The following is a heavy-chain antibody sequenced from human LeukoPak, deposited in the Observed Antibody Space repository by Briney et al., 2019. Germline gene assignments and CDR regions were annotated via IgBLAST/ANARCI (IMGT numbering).Heavy chain of an antibody. D-gene: IGHD6-13*01. CDR3: ARVRMVGIAAAGTFDY. CDR2: ISYDGSNK. J-gene: IGHJ4*02. Sequence: GGSLRLSCAASGFTFSSYAMHWVRQAPGKGLEWVAVISYDGSNKYYADSVKGRLTISRDNSKNTLYLQMNSLRAEDTAVYYCARVRMVGIAAAGTFDYWGQGTLVTVFS. V-gene: IGHV3-30-3*01. CDR1: GFTFSSYA.